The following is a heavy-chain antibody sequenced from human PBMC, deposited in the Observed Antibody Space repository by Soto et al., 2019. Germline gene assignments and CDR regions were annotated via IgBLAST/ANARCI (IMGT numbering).Heavy chain of an antibody. Sequence: QVQLQESGPGLVKPLETVSLTCTVSGGSLIDDYWNWIRQPPGKGLEWIGYVYYSGSTNYNPSLKRRVTSSVDKCKNGFSQKLSSVTAADTAVYYCARGNDWKSSTFDIWGHGTMVSVS. V-gene: IGHV4-59*01. CDR3: ARGNDWKSSTFDI. CDR2: VYYSGST. D-gene: IGHD2-21*01. J-gene: IGHJ3*02. CDR1: GGSLIDDY.